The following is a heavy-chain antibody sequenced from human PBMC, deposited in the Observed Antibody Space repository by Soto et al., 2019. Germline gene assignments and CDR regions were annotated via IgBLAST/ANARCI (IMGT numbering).Heavy chain of an antibody. CDR2: MYYSGST. CDR3: ARDRFHGSHKDY. Sequence: PSETLSLTCTVSGGSISIGDYYWSWIRQPPGKGLEWIGYMYYSGSTYYNPSLKSRVTISVDTSKNQFSLKLSSVTAADTAVYYCARDRFHGSHKDYWGQGTLVTVSS. D-gene: IGHD1-26*01. V-gene: IGHV4-30-4*01. CDR1: GGSISIGDYY. J-gene: IGHJ4*02.